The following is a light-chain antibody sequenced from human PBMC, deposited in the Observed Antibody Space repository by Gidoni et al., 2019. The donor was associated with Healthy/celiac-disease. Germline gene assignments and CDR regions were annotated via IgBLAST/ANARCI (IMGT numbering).Light chain of an antibody. Sequence: EIVFTKSPGTLSLSQGERATLSCRASQSVSSSYLAWYQQKPGQAPRLLIYGASSRATGIPDRFSGSGSGTDFTLTISRLEPEDFAVYYCQQYGSSPSTFGQGTKVEIK. CDR3: QQYGSSPST. J-gene: IGKJ1*01. CDR1: QSVSSSY. CDR2: GAS. V-gene: IGKV3-20*01.